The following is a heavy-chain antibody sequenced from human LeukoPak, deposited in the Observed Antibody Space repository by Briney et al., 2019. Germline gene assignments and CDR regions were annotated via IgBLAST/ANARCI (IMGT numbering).Heavy chain of an antibody. CDR2: ISGSGGST. J-gene: IGHJ4*02. Sequence: GGSLRLSCAASGFTFTNYAMGWVRQAPGKGLEWVSAISGSGGSTYYADSVKGRFTISRDNSKNTLYLQMNSLRAEDTAVYYCAKDGVFGGYYDSSGYCEYWGQGTLVTVSS. V-gene: IGHV3-23*01. D-gene: IGHD3-22*01. CDR3: AKDGVFGGYYDSSGYCEY. CDR1: GFTFTNYA.